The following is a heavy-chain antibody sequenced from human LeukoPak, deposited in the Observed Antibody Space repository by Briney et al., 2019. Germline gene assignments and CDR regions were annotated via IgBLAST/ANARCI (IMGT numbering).Heavy chain of an antibody. V-gene: IGHV3-11*01. CDR3: ARDKLRYGSSWYHYYYYYGMDV. CDR1: GFTFSDYY. Sequence: GGSLRLPCAASGFTFSDYYMSWIRQAPGKGLEWVSYISSSGSTIYYADSVRGRFTISRDNAKNSLYLQMNSLRAEDTAVYYCARDKLRYGSSWYHYYYYYGMDVWGQGTTVTVSS. CDR2: ISSSGSTI. J-gene: IGHJ6*02. D-gene: IGHD6-13*01.